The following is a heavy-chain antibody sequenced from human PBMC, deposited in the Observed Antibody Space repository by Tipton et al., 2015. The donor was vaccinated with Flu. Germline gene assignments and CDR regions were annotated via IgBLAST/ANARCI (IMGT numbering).Heavy chain of an antibody. Sequence: GANYWSWIRQHPGKGLEWIGYIYYTGDTYYNPSLKSRVSISVDTSKNQFSLRLSSVTAADTAVYFCARDGDQAAFDIWGHGTLVTVSS. CDR3: ARDGDQAAFDI. CDR2: IYYTGDT. D-gene: IGHD7-27*01. V-gene: IGHV4-31*02. J-gene: IGHJ3*02. CDR1: GANY.